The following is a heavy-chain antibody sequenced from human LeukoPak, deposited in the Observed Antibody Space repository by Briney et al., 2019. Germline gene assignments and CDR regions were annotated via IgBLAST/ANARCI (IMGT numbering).Heavy chain of an antibody. V-gene: IGHV3-7*01. CDR2: IKEDKSAK. CDR3: VRDVGGSLDY. D-gene: IGHD1-26*01. J-gene: IGHJ4*02. CDR1: GFTFSTYW. Sequence: GSLSLSCVASGFTFSTYWMAWVRQAPGKGLEWVANIKEDKSAKHQADSVRGRFTIFRDNAQNSVYLQMSSLRGEDTAVYYCVRDVGGSLDYWGQGTLVTVSS.